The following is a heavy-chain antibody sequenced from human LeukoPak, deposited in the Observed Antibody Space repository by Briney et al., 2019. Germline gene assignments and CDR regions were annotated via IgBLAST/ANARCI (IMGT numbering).Heavy chain of an antibody. J-gene: IGHJ4*02. V-gene: IGHV3-7*01. CDR2: IKQDGSEK. Sequence: GGSLGLSCAASGFTFSSYWMSWVRQAPGKGLEWVANIKQDGSEKYYVDSVKGRFTISRDNAKNSLYLQMNSLRAEDTAVYYCAREVMDYYGSGSSYYFDYWGQGTLVTVSS. CDR1: GFTFSSYW. D-gene: IGHD3-10*01. CDR3: AREVMDYYGSGSSYYFDY.